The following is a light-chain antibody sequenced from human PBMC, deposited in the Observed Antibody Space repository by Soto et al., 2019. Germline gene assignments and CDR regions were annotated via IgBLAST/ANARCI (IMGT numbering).Light chain of an antibody. J-gene: IGKJ5*01. CDR2: AVS. V-gene: IGKV1-27*01. Sequence: DVQMTQSPSSLSVSVGDRVTITCRASQVISNYLAWYQQKPGKPPQLIIYAVSTLQSGVPSRFSGSASGTEFTLTISSLQPEDVATYYCQKYNSAPLTFGKGTRLE. CDR3: QKYNSAPLT. CDR1: QVISNY.